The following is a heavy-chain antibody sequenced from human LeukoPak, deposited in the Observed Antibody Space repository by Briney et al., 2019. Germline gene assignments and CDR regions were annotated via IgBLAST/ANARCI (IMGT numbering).Heavy chain of an antibody. D-gene: IGHD5-12*01. J-gene: IGHJ4*02. CDR2: ISGGDST. Sequence: GGSLRLSCAASGFTFSSHAMTWVRLAPGKGLEWVSSISGGDSTYYADSVQGRFTIFRDNSKNTLYLQMNSLRAEDTAVYYCARGGQWLRLDYWGQGTLVTVSS. V-gene: IGHV3-23*01. CDR3: ARGGQWLRLDY. CDR1: GFTFSSHA.